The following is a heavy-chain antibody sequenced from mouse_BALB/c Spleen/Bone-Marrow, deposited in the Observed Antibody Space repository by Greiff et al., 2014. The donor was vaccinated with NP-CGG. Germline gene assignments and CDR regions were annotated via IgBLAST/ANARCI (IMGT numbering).Heavy chain of an antibody. CDR1: GFNIKDTY. D-gene: IGHD6-1*01. Sequence: VQLKQSGAELVKPGASVKLSCTASGFNIKDTYMHWVKQRPEQGLEWIGRIDPANGNTKYDPKFQGKATITADTSSNTAYLQLSSLTSEDTAVYYYGSSLFAYWGQGTLVTVSA. CDR2: IDPANGNT. J-gene: IGHJ3*01. CDR3: GSSLFAY. V-gene: IGHV14-3*02.